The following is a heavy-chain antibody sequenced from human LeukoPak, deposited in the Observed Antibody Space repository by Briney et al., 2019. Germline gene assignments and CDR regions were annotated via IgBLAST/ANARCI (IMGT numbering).Heavy chain of an antibody. V-gene: IGHV3-23*01. CDR2: ISGSGGST. D-gene: IGHD3-10*01. Sequence: GGSLRLSCAASGFTFSSYAMSWVRQAPGKGLEWVSAISGSGGSTYYADSVKGRFTISRDNSKNTLYLQMNSLRAEDTAVYYCAKGLYGFYYYYGMDVWGQGTTVTVSS. J-gene: IGHJ6*02. CDR1: GFTFSSYA. CDR3: AKGLYGFYYYYGMDV.